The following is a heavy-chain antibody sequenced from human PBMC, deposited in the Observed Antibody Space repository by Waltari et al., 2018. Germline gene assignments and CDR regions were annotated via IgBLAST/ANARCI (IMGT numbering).Heavy chain of an antibody. V-gene: IGHV4-34*01. Sequence: QVQLQQWGAGLLKPSETLSLTCAVYGGSFSGYYWSWIRQPPGKGLEWIGSIYYSGSTYYNPSLKSRVTISVDTSKNQFSLKLSAVTAADTAVYYCANGLRIFDYWGQGTLVTVSS. CDR2: IYYSGST. J-gene: IGHJ4*02. CDR3: ANGLRIFDY. CDR1: GGSFSGYY.